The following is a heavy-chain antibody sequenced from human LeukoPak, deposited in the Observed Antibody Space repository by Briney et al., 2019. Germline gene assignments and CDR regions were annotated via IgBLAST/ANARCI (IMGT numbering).Heavy chain of an antibody. D-gene: IGHD6-6*01. CDR1: GYSFTNYG. CDR2: ISIYNGNT. V-gene: IGHV1-18*01. CDR3: AREGSFSQLRYYYYGMDV. J-gene: IGHJ6*02. Sequence: GASVKVSCKTSGYSFTNYGITWVRQAPGQGLEWMGWISIYNGNTNYAQKLQGRVTMTTDTSTSTAYMELRSLRSDDTAVYYCAREGSFSQLRYYYYGMDVWGQGTTVTVSS.